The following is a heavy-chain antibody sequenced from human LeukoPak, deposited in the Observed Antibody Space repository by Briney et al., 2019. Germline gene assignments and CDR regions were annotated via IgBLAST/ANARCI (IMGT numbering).Heavy chain of an antibody. V-gene: IGHV4-61*01. CDR2: IYYSGST. D-gene: IGHD5-18*01. CDR3: ARRNVDTAMVTFDY. Sequence: SETLSLTCTVSGGSVTSGSYYWSWIRQPPGKGLEWIGYIYYSGSTNYNPSLKSRVTISVDTSKNQFSLKLSSVTAADTAVYYCARRNVDTAMVTFDYWGQGTLVTVSS. J-gene: IGHJ4*02. CDR1: GGSVTSGSYY.